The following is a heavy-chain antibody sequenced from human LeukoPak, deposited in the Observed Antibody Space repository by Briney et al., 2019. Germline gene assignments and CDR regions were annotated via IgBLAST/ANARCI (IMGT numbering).Heavy chain of an antibody. D-gene: IGHD1-26*01. CDR2: IYNDGTT. CDR1: GFTVSSYY. V-gene: IGHV3-66*01. Sequence: PGGSLRLSCAASGFTVSSYYMSWVRQAPGKGPEWVSVIYNDGTTFYADSVKGRFTISRDNARNSLYLQMNSLRAEDTAVYYCAKDLIVGATGDVFDIWGQGTMVTVSS. CDR3: AKDLIVGATGDVFDI. J-gene: IGHJ3*02.